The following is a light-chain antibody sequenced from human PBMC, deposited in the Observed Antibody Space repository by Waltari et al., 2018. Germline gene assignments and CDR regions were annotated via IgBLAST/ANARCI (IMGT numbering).Light chain of an antibody. Sequence: QTVVTQEPSFSVSPGGSVTLTCGLSSGSVSSTSYPTWFQQTPGQAPRTLIYGTNTRSSGVPDRFSGSILGNKAALTITGAQADDDSVYYCVLHVGRAIWVFGGGTKLTVL. CDR3: VLHVGRAIWV. V-gene: IGLV8-61*01. J-gene: IGLJ3*02. CDR1: SGSVSSTSY. CDR2: GTN.